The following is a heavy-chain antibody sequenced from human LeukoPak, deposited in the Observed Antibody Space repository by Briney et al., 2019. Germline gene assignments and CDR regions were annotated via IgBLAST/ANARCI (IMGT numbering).Heavy chain of an antibody. CDR1: GFTFSGSA. V-gene: IGHV3-73*01. Sequence: GGSLKLSCAASGFTFSGSAMHWVRQASGKGLEWVGRIRSKANSYATAYAASVKGRFTISRDDSKNTAYLQMNSLKTEDTAVYYCTIDSSYDYGDYGELNDAFDIWGQGTMVTVSS. CDR3: TIDSSYDYGDYGELNDAFDI. J-gene: IGHJ3*02. CDR2: IRSKANSYAT. D-gene: IGHD4-17*01.